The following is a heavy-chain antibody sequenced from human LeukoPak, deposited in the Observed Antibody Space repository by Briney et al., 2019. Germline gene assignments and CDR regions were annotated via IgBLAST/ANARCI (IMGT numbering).Heavy chain of an antibody. Sequence: PGGSLRLSRAASGFTFSSYNMNWVRQAPGKGLEGVSSISSSSTYIYYADSVKGRFTISRDNAKNSLSLQMNSLRAEDTAVYYCARDEAGDLGAFDIWGQGAMVTVSS. CDR2: ISSSSTYI. CDR1: GFTFSSYN. V-gene: IGHV3-21*01. D-gene: IGHD3-16*01. J-gene: IGHJ3*02. CDR3: ARDEAGDLGAFDI.